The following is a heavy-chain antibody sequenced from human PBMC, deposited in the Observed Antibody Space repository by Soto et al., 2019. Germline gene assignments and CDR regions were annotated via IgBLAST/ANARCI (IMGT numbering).Heavy chain of an antibody. Sequence: EVQLVESGGGLIQPGGSLRLSCAASGFTVSKNYMSWVRQAPGKGLQWVAIVFSGGNTYHADSVKGRFTVSRDISKNTLDLQMNSLRAEDTAVYYCAKGDFDSWGLGTLVTVSS. CDR3: AKGDFDS. D-gene: IGHD3-16*01. J-gene: IGHJ4*02. CDR2: VFSGGNT. V-gene: IGHV3-53*01. CDR1: GFTVSKNY.